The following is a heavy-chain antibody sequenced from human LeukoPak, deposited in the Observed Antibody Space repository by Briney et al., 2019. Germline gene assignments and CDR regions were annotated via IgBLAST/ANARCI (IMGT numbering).Heavy chain of an antibody. Sequence: ASVKVSCKASGYTFTSYYMHWVRQAPGQGLEWMGIINPSGGSTSYAQKFQGRVTMTRNTSISTAYMELSSLRSEDTAVYYCAREWNHYGSGSHSDYYYGMDVWXQGXTVTXS. V-gene: IGHV1-46*01. CDR3: AREWNHYGSGSHSDYYYGMDV. J-gene: IGHJ6*02. CDR2: INPSGGST. CDR1: GYTFTSYY. D-gene: IGHD3-10*01.